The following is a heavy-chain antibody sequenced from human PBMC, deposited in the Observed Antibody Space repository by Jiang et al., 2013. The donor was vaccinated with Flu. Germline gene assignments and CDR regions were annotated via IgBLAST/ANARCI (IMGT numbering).Heavy chain of an antibody. V-gene: IGHV4-38-2*02. D-gene: IGHD2-21*01. CDR1: GYSISSGYF. Sequence: VKPSETLSLTCAVSGYSISSGYFWGWIRQPPGKGLEWIGTIHHSGTTYYNPSLKSRVTSSVDTSKNEISLNVRSVTAADTAVYYCARDRAYGVTDYWGQGTLVAVSS. CDR2: IHHSGTT. CDR3: ARDRAYGVTDY. J-gene: IGHJ4*02.